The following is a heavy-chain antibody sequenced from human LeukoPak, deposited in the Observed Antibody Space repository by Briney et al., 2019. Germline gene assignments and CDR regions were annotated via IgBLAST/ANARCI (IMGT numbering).Heavy chain of an antibody. CDR2: INPYSGVT. J-gene: IGHJ4*02. D-gene: IGHD3-3*01. Sequence: GASVKVSCQTSGYTFTGYYIHWVRQAPGQGLEWMGWINPYSGVTNYAQKFQDRVTMTRDTSINSAYMGLSRLRSDDTAVYYCARSGIFEVGLTGIDYGGQGTLVTVSS. V-gene: IGHV1-2*02. CDR1: GYTFTGYY. CDR3: ARSGIFEVGLTGIDY.